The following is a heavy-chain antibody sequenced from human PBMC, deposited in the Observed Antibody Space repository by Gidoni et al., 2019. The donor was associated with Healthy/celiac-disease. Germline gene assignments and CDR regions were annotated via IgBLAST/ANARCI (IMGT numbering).Heavy chain of an antibody. V-gene: IGHV3-23*01. CDR1: GLTFRSYA. CDR2: ISCSGGST. Sequence: EVQLLESGGGLVQPGGSLRLSCAASGLTFRSYAMSWVSQAPGKGLEWVPAISCSGGSTYYADSVKGRFTISRDNSKNTLYLQMNSLRAEDTAVYYCAKGDFWSGYYTGDYWGQGTLVTVSS. D-gene: IGHD3-3*01. CDR3: AKGDFWSGYYTGDY. J-gene: IGHJ4*02.